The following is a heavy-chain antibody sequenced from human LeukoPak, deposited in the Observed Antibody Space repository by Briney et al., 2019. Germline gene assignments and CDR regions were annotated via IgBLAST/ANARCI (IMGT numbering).Heavy chain of an antibody. D-gene: IGHD2-15*01. CDR1: GGSISSGGYS. V-gene: IGHV4-30-2*01. Sequence: SETLSLTCAVSGGSISSGGYSWSWIRQPPGKGLEWIGYIYHSGGTYYNPSLESRVTISVDRSKNQFSLKLSSVTAADTAVYYCARGVAATDFFDYWGQGTLVTVSS. CDR3: ARGVAATDFFDY. J-gene: IGHJ4*02. CDR2: IYHSGGT.